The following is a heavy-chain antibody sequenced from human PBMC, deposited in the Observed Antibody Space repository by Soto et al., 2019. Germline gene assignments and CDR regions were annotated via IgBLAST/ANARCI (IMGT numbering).Heavy chain of an antibody. CDR3: ASSPVVVAATLPYYFDY. J-gene: IGHJ4*02. D-gene: IGHD2-15*01. V-gene: IGHV4-34*01. CDR1: GGSFSGYY. CDR2: INHSGST. Sequence: SETLSLTCAVYGGSFSGYYWSWIRQPPGKGLEWIGEINHSGSTNYNPSLKSRVTISVDTSKNQFSLKLSSVTAADTAVYYCASSPVVVAATLPYYFDYWGQGTLVTVSS.